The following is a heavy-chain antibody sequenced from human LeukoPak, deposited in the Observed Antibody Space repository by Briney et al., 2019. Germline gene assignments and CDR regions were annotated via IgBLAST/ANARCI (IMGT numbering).Heavy chain of an antibody. J-gene: IGHJ4*02. CDR1: GYXFTSYW. D-gene: IGHD6-13*01. CDR3: ARRSIAAAGFDY. V-gene: IGHV5-10-1*01. CDR2: IDPSDSYT. Sequence: GESLKISCNGSGYXFTSYWISWVRQMPGKGLEWMGRIDPSDSYTNYSPSFQGHVTISADKSISTAYLQWSSLKASDTAMYYCARRSIAAAGFDYWGQGTLVTVSS.